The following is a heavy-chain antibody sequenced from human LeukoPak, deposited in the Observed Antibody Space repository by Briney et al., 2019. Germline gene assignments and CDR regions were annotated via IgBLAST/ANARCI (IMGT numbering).Heavy chain of an antibody. CDR3: ARGQRLVTRRYFDY. Sequence: PSETLSLTCTVSGGSISSSSYYWGWIRQPPGKGLEWIGEINHSGSTNYNPSLKSRVTISVDTSKNQFSLKLSSVTAADTAVYYCARGQRLVTRRYFDYWGQGTLVTVSS. J-gene: IGHJ4*02. CDR2: INHSGST. V-gene: IGHV4-39*07. CDR1: GGSISSSSYY. D-gene: IGHD4-23*01.